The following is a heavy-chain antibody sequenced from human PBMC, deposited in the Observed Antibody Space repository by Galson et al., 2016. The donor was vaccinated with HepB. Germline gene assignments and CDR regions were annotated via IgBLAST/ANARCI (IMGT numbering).Heavy chain of an antibody. CDR1: GFTFSSHS. D-gene: IGHD2/OR15-2a*01. CDR3: AKGRRIGRGNCNLDY. CDR2: ISSSGGTT. Sequence: SLRLSCAASGFTFSSHSMTWVRQAPGKGLEWVSGISSSGGTTFYADSVRGRFTISRDNSKNTLFLQMSSLRVEDTAVYYCAKGRRIGRGNCNLDYWGQGTLVTVSS. J-gene: IGHJ4*02. V-gene: IGHV3-23*01.